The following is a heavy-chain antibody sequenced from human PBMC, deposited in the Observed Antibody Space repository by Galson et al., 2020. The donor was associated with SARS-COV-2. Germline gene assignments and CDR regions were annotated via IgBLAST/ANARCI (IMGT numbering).Heavy chain of an antibody. Sequence: HGESLKISCKGSGYSTTSYWNSWLRHMPRKRLEWVGRIDPSDSYTNSSPSFQGHITTSANKSISTAYLQWSSLKASDTATYYCARQGSSGWCGDHYYYYYYYMDVWGKGTTVTVSS. CDR2: IDPSDSYT. J-gene: IGHJ6*03. V-gene: IGHV5-10-1*01. CDR1: GYSTTSYW. D-gene: IGHD6-19*01. CDR3: ARQGSSGWCGDHYYYYYYYMDV.